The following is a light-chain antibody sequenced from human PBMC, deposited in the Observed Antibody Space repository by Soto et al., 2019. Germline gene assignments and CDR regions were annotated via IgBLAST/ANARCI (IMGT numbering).Light chain of an antibody. J-gene: IGLJ3*02. CDR3: LLYLGGGIWV. V-gene: IGLV8-61*01. Sequence: QTVVTQEPSFSVSPGGTVTLTCGLSSGPVFTSSYPNWYQQTPGQAPRTLIFNTNTRSSGVPDRFSGSILEDKAALTITGDQADDDSYYYCLLYLGGGIWVFGGGTKVTVL. CDR2: NTN. CDR1: SGPVFTSSY.